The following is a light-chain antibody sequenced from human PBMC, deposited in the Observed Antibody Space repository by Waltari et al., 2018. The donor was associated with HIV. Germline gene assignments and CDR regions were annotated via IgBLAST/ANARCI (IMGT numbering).Light chain of an antibody. Sequence: DIVMTQSPDSLAVSLGERATINCKSSQSVLYSFTDNNYLAWYQQKPGQPPKLLIFWAYTRESVVPDRFSGSGSGTDFALTISRVQPEDVAVYYCQQYYSTPWTFGQGTKVEIK. CDR2: WAY. J-gene: IGKJ1*01. CDR3: QQYYSTPWT. V-gene: IGKV4-1*01. CDR1: QSVLYSFTDNNY.